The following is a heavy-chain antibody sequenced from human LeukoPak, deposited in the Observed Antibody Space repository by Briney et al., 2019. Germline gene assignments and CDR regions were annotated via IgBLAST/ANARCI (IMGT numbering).Heavy chain of an antibody. CDR3: AKLPEGDTAMGRVADY. CDR2: IRYDGSNK. J-gene: IGHJ4*02. D-gene: IGHD5-18*01. CDR1: GFTFSSYG. V-gene: IGHV3-30*02. Sequence: PGGSLRLSCAASGFTFSSYGMHWVRQAPGKGLEWVAFIRYDGSNKYYADSVKGRFTISRDNSKNTLYLQMNSLRAEDTAVYYCAKLPEGDTAMGRVADYWGQGTLVTVSS.